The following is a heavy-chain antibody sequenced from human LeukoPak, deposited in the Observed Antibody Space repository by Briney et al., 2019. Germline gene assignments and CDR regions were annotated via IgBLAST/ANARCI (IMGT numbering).Heavy chain of an antibody. CDR2: IHHSGST. CDR1: GYSISSGYY. V-gene: IGHV4-38-2*02. Sequence: SETLSLTCTVSGYSISSGYYWGWVRQPPGKGLEWIGSIHHSGSTNYNPSLKSRVTISLDTSKNQFSLKLSSVTAADTAVYYCARAYGGNSQYFQHWGQGTLVTVSS. D-gene: IGHD4-23*01. CDR3: ARAYGGNSQYFQH. J-gene: IGHJ1*01.